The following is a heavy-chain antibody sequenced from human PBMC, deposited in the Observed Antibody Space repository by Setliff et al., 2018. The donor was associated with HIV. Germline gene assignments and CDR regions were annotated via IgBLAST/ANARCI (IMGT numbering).Heavy chain of an antibody. Sequence: GASVKVSCKASGYTFTSYYIHWVRQAPGQGLEWMGIINPSGGGKTYAQTFQDRVTMSRDTSTSTVYMGLSSLRSEDTAVYYCAREALHAGGWRGAFDIWGQGTMVTVSS. CDR1: GYTFTSYY. J-gene: IGHJ3*02. CDR3: AREALHAGGWRGAFDI. CDR2: INPSGGGK. V-gene: IGHV1-46*01. D-gene: IGHD6-19*01.